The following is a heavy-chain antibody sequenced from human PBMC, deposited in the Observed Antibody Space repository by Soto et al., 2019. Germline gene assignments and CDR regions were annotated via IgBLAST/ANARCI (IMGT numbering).Heavy chain of an antibody. CDR1: GFTFSSYE. CDR2: ISSSGSTI. J-gene: IGHJ5*02. D-gene: IGHD6-19*01. CDR3: ARGLAYSSGWSFNWFAP. Sequence: EVQLVESGGGLVQPGGSLRLSCAASGFTFSSYEMNWVRQAPGKGLEWVSYISSSGSTIYYADSVKGRFTISRDNAKNCLYLQMNSLRAEGTAVYYCARGLAYSSGWSFNWFAPWGQGTLVTVSS. V-gene: IGHV3-48*03.